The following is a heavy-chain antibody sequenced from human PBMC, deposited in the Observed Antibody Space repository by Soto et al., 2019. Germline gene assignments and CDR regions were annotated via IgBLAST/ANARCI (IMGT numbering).Heavy chain of an antibody. CDR1: GGSFSSYI. D-gene: IGHD3-22*01. J-gene: IGHJ5*02. CDR2: IIPVLGVE. CDR3: ARENAYYYDSSGYYSGNWFDP. V-gene: IGHV1-69*04. Sequence: SVKVSCKASGGSFSSYIVSWVRQAPGQGLEWMGRIIPVLGVEYYAQKFQGRVTMTADTSTSTAYMELRSLRSEDTAVYYCARENAYYYDSSGYYSGNWFDPWGQGTLVTVSS.